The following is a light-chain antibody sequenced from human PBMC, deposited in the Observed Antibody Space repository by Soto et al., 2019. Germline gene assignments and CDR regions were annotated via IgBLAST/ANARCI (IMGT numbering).Light chain of an antibody. CDR1: QSVTSN. J-gene: IGKJ1*01. CDR3: QQRSNWRGT. CDR2: AAS. Sequence: EIVMTQPPATLSVSPGERATLSCRASQSVTSNLAWYQQKRGQAPRLLIYAASTRATGVPARFSGSGSGTDFALTISSLEPEDFAVYYCQQRSNWRGTFGQGTKVDIK. V-gene: IGKV3-11*01.